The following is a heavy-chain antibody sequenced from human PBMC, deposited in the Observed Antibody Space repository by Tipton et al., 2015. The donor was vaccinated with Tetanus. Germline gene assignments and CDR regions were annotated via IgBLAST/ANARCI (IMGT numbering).Heavy chain of an antibody. J-gene: IGHJ4*02. CDR2: IYPGDSDT. D-gene: IGHD2-8*01. V-gene: IGHV5-51*01. Sequence: QLVQSGGEVKKPGESLKISCKGSGYIFTNYWIAWVRQKPGKGLEWMGIIYPGDSDTRYSPSFQGQVTISVDKSINTAYLQWSSLKASDTSVFYCARAHCTDGVCNFDFWGQGALVTVAS. CDR3: ARAHCTDGVCNFDF. CDR1: GYIFTNYW.